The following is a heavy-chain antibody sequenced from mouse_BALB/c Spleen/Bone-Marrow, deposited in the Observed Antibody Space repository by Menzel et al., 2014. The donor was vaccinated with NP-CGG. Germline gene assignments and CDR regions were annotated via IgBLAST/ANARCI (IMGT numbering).Heavy chain of an antibody. CDR1: GFTFTDYY. V-gene: IGHV7-3*02. D-gene: IGHD1-1*01. J-gene: IGHJ2*01. CDR2: IRNKANGYTT. Sequence: EVQGVESGGGLVQPGGSLRLSCATSGFTFTDYYMNWVRQPPGKALEWLAFIRNKANGYTTEYSASVKGRFTISRDISQNILYLQMNTLRPEDSATYYCARDVEGLLFDSWGQGTTLTVSS. CDR3: ARDVEGLLFDS.